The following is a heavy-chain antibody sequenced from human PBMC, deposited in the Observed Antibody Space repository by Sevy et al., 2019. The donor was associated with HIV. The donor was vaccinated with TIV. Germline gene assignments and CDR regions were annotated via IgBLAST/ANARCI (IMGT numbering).Heavy chain of an antibody. D-gene: IGHD6-6*01. J-gene: IGHJ6*02. CDR3: APSGHPRAYSGSSTDYVYDTAMDV. Sequence: ASVKVSCKASGGTFSRFTVSWVRQAPGQGLEWMGGIIPIFGTPNYARKFQGRATINADESTSTADMELASLRTEDTAVYYCAPSGHPRAYSGSSTDYVYDTAMDVWGQGTKVTVSS. CDR1: GGTFSRFT. V-gene: IGHV1-69*13. CDR2: IIPIFGTP.